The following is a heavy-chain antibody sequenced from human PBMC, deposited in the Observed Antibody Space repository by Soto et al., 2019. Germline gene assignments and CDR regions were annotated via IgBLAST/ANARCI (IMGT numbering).Heavy chain of an antibody. CDR3: ARPKRSGYDRGDSYYHTMDV. D-gene: IGHD3-3*01. CDR1: GGTSSNFV. Sequence: QVQLVQSGTEVKKSGSSVKVSCRASGGTSSNFVITWVRQVPGQGLEWLGGILPMFGAVKYAQKFQDRLIITADRSTQTAAMVLRSLRSEDTAVYYCARPKRSGYDRGDSYYHTMDVWGHGTTVTVS. CDR2: ILPMFGAV. J-gene: IGHJ6*02. V-gene: IGHV1-69*06.